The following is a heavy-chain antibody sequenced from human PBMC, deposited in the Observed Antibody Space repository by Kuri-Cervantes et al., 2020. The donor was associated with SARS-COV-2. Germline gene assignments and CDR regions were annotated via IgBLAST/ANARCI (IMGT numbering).Heavy chain of an antibody. CDR2: INHSGST. V-gene: IGHV4-34*01. CDR3: ARGGWSLNP. J-gene: IGHJ2*01. Sequence: GSLRLSCAVYGGSFSGYYWSWIRQPPGKGLEWIGEINHSGSTNYAPSLMSRVTISVDTSKNQLSLKLTSVTAADTAVYYCARGGWSLNPWGRGTPVTVSS. CDR1: GGSFSGYY.